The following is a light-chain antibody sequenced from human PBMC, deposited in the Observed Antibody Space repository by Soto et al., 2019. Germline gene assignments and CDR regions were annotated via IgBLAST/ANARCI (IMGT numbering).Light chain of an antibody. CDR1: QSVGRY. CDR3: QQRNDWRRGT. V-gene: IGKV3-11*01. J-gene: IGKJ5*01. Sequence: DIVLTQSPATLSLSPVERATLSCRASQSVGRYLAWYQQRPGQAPSLLIYDASNRATGVPARFSGGGSGTDFTLTISSLEPEDFAVYYCQQRNDWRRGTFGQGTRLE. CDR2: DAS.